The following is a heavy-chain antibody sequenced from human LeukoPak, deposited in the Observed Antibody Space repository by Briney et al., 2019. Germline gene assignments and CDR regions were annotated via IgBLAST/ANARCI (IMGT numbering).Heavy chain of an antibody. Sequence: PSETLSLTCAVSGGSISSNNWWIWVRQSPEKGLEWIGEIYHDGSTYYNPSLKSRVTISVDTSKNQFSLKLSSVTAADTAVYYCARDRYSNGVTGTLDYWGQGTLVTVSS. CDR1: GGSISSNNW. CDR2: IYHDGST. J-gene: IGHJ4*02. V-gene: IGHV4-4*02. D-gene: IGHD6-19*01. CDR3: ARDRYSNGVTGTLDY.